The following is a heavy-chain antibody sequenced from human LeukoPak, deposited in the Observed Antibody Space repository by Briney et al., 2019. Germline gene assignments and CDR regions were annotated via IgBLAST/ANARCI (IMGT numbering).Heavy chain of an antibody. J-gene: IGHJ4*02. D-gene: IGHD5-18*01. CDR2: INPNSGGT. CDR3: ARDGANLDTAMVHLDY. V-gene: IGHV1-2*02. CDR1: GYTFTGYY. Sequence: ASVKVSCKASGYTFTGYYMHWVRQAPGQGLEWMGWINPNSGGTNYAQEFQGRVTMTRDTSISTAYMELSRLRSDDTAVYYCARDGANLDTAMVHLDYWGQGTLVTVSS.